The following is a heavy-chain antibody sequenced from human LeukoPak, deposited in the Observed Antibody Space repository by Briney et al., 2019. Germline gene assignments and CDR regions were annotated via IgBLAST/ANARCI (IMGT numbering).Heavy chain of an antibody. CDR3: ARDSHVHGSGSYYDY. D-gene: IGHD3-10*01. J-gene: IGHJ4*02. V-gene: IGHV3-30-3*01. CDR1: GFTFSSYA. Sequence: QPGGSLRLSCAASGFTFSSYAMHWVRQAPGKGLEWVAVISYDGSNKYYADSVKGRFTISRDNSKNTLYLQMNSLRAEDTAVYYCARDSHVHGSGSYYDYWGQGTLVTVSS. CDR2: ISYDGSNK.